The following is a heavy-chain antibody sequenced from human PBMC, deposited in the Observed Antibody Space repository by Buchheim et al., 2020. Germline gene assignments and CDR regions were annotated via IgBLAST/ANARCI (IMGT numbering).Heavy chain of an antibody. CDR2: IIPILGIA. CDR3: AREGVQYSYGDY. CDR1: GGTFSSYA. V-gene: IGHV1-69*04. D-gene: IGHD5-18*01. J-gene: IGHJ4*02. Sequence: QVQLVQSGAEVKKPGSSVKVSCKASGGTFSSYAISWVRQAPGQGLEWMGRIIPILGIANYAQKFQGRVTLNADKSRSTAYMELSSLRSEDTAVYYCAREGVQYSYGDYWGQGTL.